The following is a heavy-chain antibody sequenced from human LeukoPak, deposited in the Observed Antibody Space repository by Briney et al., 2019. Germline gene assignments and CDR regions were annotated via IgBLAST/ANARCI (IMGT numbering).Heavy chain of an antibody. Sequence: GASVKVSCKASGYTFTGYYMHWVRQAPGQGLEWMGRINPNSGGTNYAQKFQGRVTMTRDTSISTAYMELSRLRSDDTAVYYCARDPYGSGSYESAYYFDYWGQGTLVTVSS. D-gene: IGHD3-10*01. J-gene: IGHJ4*02. V-gene: IGHV1-2*06. CDR3: ARDPYGSGSYESAYYFDY. CDR2: INPNSGGT. CDR1: GYTFTGYY.